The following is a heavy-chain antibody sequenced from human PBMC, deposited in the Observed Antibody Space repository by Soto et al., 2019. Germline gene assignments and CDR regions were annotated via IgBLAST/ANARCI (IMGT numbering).Heavy chain of an antibody. CDR2: INPDGTTI. CDR1: GFTFSNYW. Sequence: EVQLVESGGGLVQPGGSLRLSCAASGFTFSNYWMHWVRQAPGKGLVWVSRINPDGTTITYADSLNGRLTISRDNAQNRLYLQMNSLSAEDTAVYYCARVAVGAYWFDPWGQGTLVTVSS. CDR3: ARVAVGAYWFDP. V-gene: IGHV3-74*01. J-gene: IGHJ5*02. D-gene: IGHD1-26*01.